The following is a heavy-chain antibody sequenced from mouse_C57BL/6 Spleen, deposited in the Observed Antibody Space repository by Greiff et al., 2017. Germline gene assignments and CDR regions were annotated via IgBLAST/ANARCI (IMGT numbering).Heavy chain of an antibody. CDR3: TRYYSNYVGAMDY. CDR1: GYTFTDYE. V-gene: IGHV1-15*01. D-gene: IGHD2-5*01. J-gene: IGHJ4*01. Sequence: VQLQQSGAELVRPGASVTLSCKASGYTFTDYEMHWVKQTPVHGLEWIGAIDPETGGTAYNQKFKGKAILTADKSSSTAYMELRSLTSEDSAVYYCTRYYSNYVGAMDYWGQGTSVTVSS. CDR2: IDPETGGT.